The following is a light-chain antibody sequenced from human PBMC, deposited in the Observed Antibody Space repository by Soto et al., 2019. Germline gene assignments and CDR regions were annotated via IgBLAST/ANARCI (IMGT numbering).Light chain of an antibody. J-gene: IGKJ5*01. Sequence: DIEMTQSPSSLSASVGDRVTITCQASQDISNYLNWYQQKTGRAPKLLIYDASNLESGVSSRFSGSRAETDFSLTINSLQPDDFATYYCQQYDDFPLTFGQGTRLE. CDR1: QDISNY. CDR3: QQYDDFPLT. CDR2: DAS. V-gene: IGKV1-33*01.